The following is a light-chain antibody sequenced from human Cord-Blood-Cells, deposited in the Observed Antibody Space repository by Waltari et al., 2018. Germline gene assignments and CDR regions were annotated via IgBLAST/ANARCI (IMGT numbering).Light chain of an antibody. J-gene: IGLJ3*02. V-gene: IGLV4-69*01. CDR3: QSGGHGTWV. CDR2: VYSAGSH. CDR1: SEHSSIV. Sequence: QLVLTQSPSASATLGSSAKLLCILRSEHSSIVTAWPQQQPEKGPRDLMKVYSAGSHSVGDKIPDRFSGSSSGTEHYLTISSLQSEDEADYSCQSGGHGTWVFGGGTKLTVL.